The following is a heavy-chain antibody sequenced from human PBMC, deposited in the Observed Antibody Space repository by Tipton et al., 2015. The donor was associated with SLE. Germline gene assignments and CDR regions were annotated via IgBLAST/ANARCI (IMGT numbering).Heavy chain of an antibody. J-gene: IGHJ3*02. CDR1: GGSISSSRYY. Sequence: TLSLTCTVSGGSISSSRYYWGWIRQPPGKGLEWIGSIYHSGIAYYNPSLKSRVTISVDTSKNQISLKLSSVTAADTAVYYCARVGRVLLWFGEGQSAFDIWGQGTMVTVSS. D-gene: IGHD3-10*01. V-gene: IGHV4-39*07. CDR2: IYHSGIA. CDR3: ARVGRVLLWFGEGQSAFDI.